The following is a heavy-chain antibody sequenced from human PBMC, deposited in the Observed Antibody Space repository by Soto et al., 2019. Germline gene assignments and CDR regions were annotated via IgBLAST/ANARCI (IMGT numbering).Heavy chain of an antibody. CDR3: ARDKVNYYDSSGYPTPYYYYYYGMDV. Sequence: QVQLQESGPGLIKPSGTLSLTCAVSGGSISSSSWWSWVRQPPGKGLEWIGEIYHTGNTNYNPSLQSRVTISVDKSKNQCSLSLNSVTAAGTAVYYCARDKVNYYDSSGYPTPYYYYYYGMDVCGQGTTVTVSS. CDR2: IYHTGNT. D-gene: IGHD3-22*01. V-gene: IGHV4-4*02. J-gene: IGHJ6*02. CDR1: GGSISSSSW.